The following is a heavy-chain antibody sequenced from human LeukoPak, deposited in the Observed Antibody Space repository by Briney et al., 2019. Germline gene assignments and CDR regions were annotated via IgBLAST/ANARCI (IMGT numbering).Heavy chain of an antibody. CDR1: GFTFSSYS. CDR2: RNEDGNKK. D-gene: IGHD2-2*01. J-gene: IGHJ4*02. Sequence: PGGSLRLSCAASGFTFSSYSMNWVRQAPGKGLEWVANRNEDGNKKYYVDSVKGRFTISRDNSKNSLYLQMNSLRAEDTAVYYCAKDGAGSQSYCSSTSCYVDYWGQGTLVTVSS. CDR3: AKDGAGSQSYCSSTSCYVDY. V-gene: IGHV3-7*03.